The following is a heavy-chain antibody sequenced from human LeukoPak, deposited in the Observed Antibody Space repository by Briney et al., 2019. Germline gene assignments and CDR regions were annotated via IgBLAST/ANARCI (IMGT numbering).Heavy chain of an antibody. V-gene: IGHV1-46*01. J-gene: IGHJ4*02. Sequence: ASVKVSCKASGYTFTSYYMHWVRQAPGQGLEWTGIINPSGGSTSYAQKFQGRVTMTRDTSTSTVYMELSSLRSEDTAVYYCARDGGSDSSGYYQQYYFDYWGQGTLVTVSS. CDR3: ARDGGSDSSGYYQQYYFDY. D-gene: IGHD3-22*01. CDR2: INPSGGST. CDR1: GYTFTSYY.